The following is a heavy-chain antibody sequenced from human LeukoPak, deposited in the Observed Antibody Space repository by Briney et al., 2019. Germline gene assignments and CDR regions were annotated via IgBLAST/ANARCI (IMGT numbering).Heavy chain of an antibody. CDR2: IYTSGST. Sequence: PSETLSLTCTVSGGSISSYYWSWIRQPAGKGLEWIGRIYTSGSTNYNPSLKSRVTMSVDTSKNQFSLKLSSVTAADTAVYYCARDLMSQQWLAGRSGVYNWFDPWGQGTLVTVSS. J-gene: IGHJ5*02. CDR3: ARDLMSQQWLAGRSGVYNWFDP. CDR1: GGSISSYY. V-gene: IGHV4-4*07. D-gene: IGHD6-19*01.